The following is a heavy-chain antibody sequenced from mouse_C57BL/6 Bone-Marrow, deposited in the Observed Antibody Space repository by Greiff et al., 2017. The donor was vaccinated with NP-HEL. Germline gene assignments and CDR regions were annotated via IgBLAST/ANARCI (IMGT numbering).Heavy chain of an antibody. D-gene: IGHD1-1*01. CDR3: ARQGYYYGSRYYAMDY. CDR2: ISNGGGST. Sequence: DVKLVESGGGLVQPGGSLKLSCAASGFTFSDYYMYWVRQTPEKRLEWVAYISNGGGSTYYPDTVKGRFTISRDNAKNTLYLQMSRLKSEDTAMYYCARQGYYYGSRYYAMDYWGQGTSVTVSS. V-gene: IGHV5-12*01. J-gene: IGHJ4*01. CDR1: GFTFSDYY.